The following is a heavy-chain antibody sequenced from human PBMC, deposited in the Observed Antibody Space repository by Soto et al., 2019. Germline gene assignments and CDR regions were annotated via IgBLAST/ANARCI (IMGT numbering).Heavy chain of an antibody. CDR1: GYIFTSYF. J-gene: IGHJ2*01. CDR2: IYPGDSDT. D-gene: IGHD6-19*01. Sequence: GELLKFSCTGSGYIFTSYFIGWVRQMPGKGLEWRGIIYPGDSDTRYSPSFQGQVTISADKSISTAYLQWSSLKASDTAMYYCARLLPYSRGWYSTAGYFDLWGRGTLVTVSS. CDR3: ARLLPYSRGWYSTAGYFDL. V-gene: IGHV5-51*01.